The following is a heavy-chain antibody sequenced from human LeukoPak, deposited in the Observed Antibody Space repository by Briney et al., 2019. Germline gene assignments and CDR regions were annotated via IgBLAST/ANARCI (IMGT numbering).Heavy chain of an antibody. Sequence: SQTLSLTCTVSGGSISSDDYYWSWVRQPPGKGLEWIGEIYHSGSTNYNPSLKSRVTISVDKSKNQFSLKLSSVTAADTAVYYCASLKKVFGVVIPYWGQGTLVTVSS. J-gene: IGHJ4*02. CDR3: ASLKKVFGVVIPY. D-gene: IGHD3-3*01. V-gene: IGHV4-30-4*01. CDR2: IYHSGST. CDR1: GGSISSDDYY.